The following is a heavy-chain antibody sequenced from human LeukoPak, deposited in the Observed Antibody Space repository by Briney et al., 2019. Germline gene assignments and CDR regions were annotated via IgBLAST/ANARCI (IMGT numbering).Heavy chain of an antibody. CDR3: ASLPAYCGGDCYTYYFDY. CDR2: IYTSGST. CDR1: GGSISSYY. Sequence: SETLSLTCTVSGGSISSYYWSWIRQPAGKGLEWIGRIYTSGSTNYNPSLKSRVTMSVDTSKNQFSLKLSSVTAADTAVYYCASLPAYCGGDCYTYYFDYWGQGTLVTVSS. J-gene: IGHJ4*02. D-gene: IGHD2-21*02. V-gene: IGHV4-4*07.